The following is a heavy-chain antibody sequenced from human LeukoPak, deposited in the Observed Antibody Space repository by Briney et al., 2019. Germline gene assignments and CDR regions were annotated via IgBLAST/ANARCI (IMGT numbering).Heavy chain of an antibody. D-gene: IGHD1-26*01. J-gene: IGHJ4*02. CDR3: AKDTPGSGSYYDY. CDR2: ISGSGGST. V-gene: IGHV3-23*01. CDR1: GFTFSSYA. Sequence: SGGSLRLSWAASGFTFSSYAMSWVRQAPGKGLEWVSAISGSGGSTYYADSVKGRFTISRDNSKNTLYLQMNSLRAEDTAVYYCAKDTPGSGSYYDYWGQGTLVTVSS.